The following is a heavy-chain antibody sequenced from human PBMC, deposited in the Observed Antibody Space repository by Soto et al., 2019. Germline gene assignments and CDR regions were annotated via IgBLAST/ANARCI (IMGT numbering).Heavy chain of an antibody. CDR3: ARAVGAAYYFDF. Sequence: KPSETLSLTCNVSGDSMTKYYWSWIRQPAGKGLEWIGRIYTSGSTNYNPSLKSRVTMSIDTSNNHFSLNLKSVTAADTAVYYCARAVGAAYYFDFRGQGALVTVSS. J-gene: IGHJ4*02. D-gene: IGHD1-26*01. CDR1: GDSMTKYY. V-gene: IGHV4-4*07. CDR2: IYTSGST.